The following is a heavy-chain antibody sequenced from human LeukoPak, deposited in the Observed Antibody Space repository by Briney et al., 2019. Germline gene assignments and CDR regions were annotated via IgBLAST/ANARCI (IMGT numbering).Heavy chain of an antibody. CDR1: GYTFTSYA. Sequence: GASVKVSCKASGYTFTSYAMNWVRQAPGQGLEWMGWINTNTGNPTYAQGFAGRFVFSLDTSVSTAYLQISSLKAEDTAVYYCSRGGEALETDYYDSSGYETFDYWGQGTLVTVSS. CDR3: SRGGEALETDYYDSSGYETFDY. CDR2: INTNTGNP. D-gene: IGHD3-22*01. J-gene: IGHJ4*02. V-gene: IGHV7-4-1*02.